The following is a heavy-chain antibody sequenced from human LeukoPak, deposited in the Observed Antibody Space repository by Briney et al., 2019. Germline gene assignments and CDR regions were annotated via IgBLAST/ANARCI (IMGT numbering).Heavy chain of an antibody. J-gene: IGHJ6*02. CDR1: GFTFSSYA. D-gene: IGHD3-3*01. CDR2: ISGSGGST. CDR3: AKALFGVPRVVYYGMDV. Sequence: GGSLRLSCEASGFTFSSYAMSWVRQAPGKGLEWVSAISGSGGSTYYADSVKGRFTISRDNSKNTLYLQMNSLRAEDTAVYYCAKALFGVPRVVYYGMDVWGQGTTVTVSS. V-gene: IGHV3-23*01.